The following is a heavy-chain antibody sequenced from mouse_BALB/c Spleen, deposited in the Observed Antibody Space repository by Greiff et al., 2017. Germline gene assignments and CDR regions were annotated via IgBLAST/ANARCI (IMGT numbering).Heavy chain of an antibody. J-gene: IGHJ1*01. CDR1: GFTFSSYA. V-gene: IGHV5-9-4*01. D-gene: IGHD4-1*01. Sequence: EVHLVESGGGLVKPGGSLKLSCAASGFTFSSYAMSWVRQSPEKRLEWVAEISSGGSYTYYPDTVTGRFTISRDNAKNTLYLEMSSLRSEDTAMYYCARDGAKLTGTLNWYFEVWGAGTTVTVSS. CDR2: ISSGGSYT. CDR3: ARDGAKLTGTLNWYFEV.